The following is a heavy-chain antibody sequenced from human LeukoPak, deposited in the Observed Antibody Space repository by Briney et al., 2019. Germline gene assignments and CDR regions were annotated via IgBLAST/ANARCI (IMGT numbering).Heavy chain of an antibody. CDR3: AKDAAVAYCGGDCYLN. J-gene: IGHJ4*02. V-gene: IGHV3-23*01. CDR2: ISGSGGST. Sequence: GRSLRLSCAASGFTFSSYAMSWVRQAPGKGLEWVSAISGSGGSTYYADSVKGRFTISRDNSKNTLYLQMNSLRAEDTAVYYCAKDAAVAYCGGDCYLNWGQGTLVTVSS. CDR1: GFTFSSYA. D-gene: IGHD2-21*02.